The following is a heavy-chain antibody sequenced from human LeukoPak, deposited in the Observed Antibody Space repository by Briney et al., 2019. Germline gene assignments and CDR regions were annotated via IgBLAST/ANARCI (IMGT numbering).Heavy chain of an antibody. V-gene: IGHV3-48*03. CDR2: ISSASGTI. CDR3: ARSTELSDPYFYYGMDV. D-gene: IGHD1-26*01. Sequence: GGSLRLSCAASGFSFRSFEMSWVRQAPGKGLECIAYISSASGTIYHADSVKGRFTISRDNANNSLYLQMNSLRAEDTAIYYCARSTELSDPYFYYGMDVWGQGTTVTLSS. J-gene: IGHJ6*02. CDR1: GFSFRSFE.